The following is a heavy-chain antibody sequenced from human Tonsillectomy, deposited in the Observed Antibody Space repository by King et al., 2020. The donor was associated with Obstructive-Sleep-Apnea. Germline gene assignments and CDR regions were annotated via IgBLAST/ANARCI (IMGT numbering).Heavy chain of an antibody. CDR1: EYTFTDYY. CDR3: ARGAPYRGSYSAVYYFAY. CDR2: INPNGGGT. J-gene: IGHJ4*02. Sequence: QLVQSGAEVKKPGASLKVSCKASEYTFTDYYIHWVRQAPGQGLEWMGWINPNGGGTNSAQKFQGRVTMTRDTSISTAYMDLSSLRSDATAVYYCARGAPYRGSYSAVYYFAYWGQGTLATVPS. D-gene: IGHD1-26*01. V-gene: IGHV1-2*02.